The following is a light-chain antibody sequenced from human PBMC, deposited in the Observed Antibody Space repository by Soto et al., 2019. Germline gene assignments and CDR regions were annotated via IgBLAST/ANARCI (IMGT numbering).Light chain of an antibody. V-gene: IGKV3-15*01. CDR1: QSVSTS. Sequence: EIVMTQSPATLSVSPGERVTLSCRASQSVSTSLAWYQQKPGQAPRLLIHGASTRATGIPARFSGSGSGTEFTLTISSLEPEDFAVYYCQQRSNWPLTFGGGTKVEIK. CDR2: GAS. CDR3: QQRSNWPLT. J-gene: IGKJ4*01.